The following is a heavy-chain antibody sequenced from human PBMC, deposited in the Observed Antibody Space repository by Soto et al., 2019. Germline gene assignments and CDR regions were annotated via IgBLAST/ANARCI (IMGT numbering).Heavy chain of an antibody. CDR3: ARGRFRRTWFDP. CDR2: MNADSGNT. V-gene: IGHV1-8*01. Sequence: QVQLVQSGAEVKKPGASVKDSCKASGYTFTNYDIHWVRQATGQGLEWMGWMNADSGNTGQSKQFQGRVTMTRDTSISTAYMEMTSLRSEDTAVYYCARGRFRRTWFDPWGQGTLDTVSS. J-gene: IGHJ5*02. CDR1: GYTFTNYD.